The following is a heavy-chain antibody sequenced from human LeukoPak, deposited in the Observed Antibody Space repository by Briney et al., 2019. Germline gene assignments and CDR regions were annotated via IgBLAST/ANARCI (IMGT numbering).Heavy chain of an antibody. CDR1: GFTFSSYS. J-gene: IGHJ6*03. CDR3: ARSSRDGYNLIDYMDV. V-gene: IGHV3-7*01. Sequence: GGSLRLSCAASGFTFSSYSMNWVRQAPGKGLEWVANIKGDGSEKKYVDSVKGRFTISRDNAKNSLLLQIKSLRAEDTAVYYCARSSRDGYNLIDYMDVWGKGTTVTVSS. CDR2: IKGDGSEK. D-gene: IGHD5-24*01.